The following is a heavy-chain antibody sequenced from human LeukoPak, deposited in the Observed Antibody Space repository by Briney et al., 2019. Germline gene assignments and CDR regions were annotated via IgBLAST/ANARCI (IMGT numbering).Heavy chain of an antibody. CDR1: GFTFSIYA. D-gene: IGHD5-12*01. CDR3: AQDGAWLRFDS. Sequence: GGSLRLSCAASGFTFSIYAMSWVRQAPGKGLEWVSTISGSGDNTYYAESVKGRFTISRDNSKNRLYLYMNSLRDEDTAIYYCAQDGAWLRFDSWGQGTLVTVSS. CDR2: ISGSGDNT. J-gene: IGHJ4*02. V-gene: IGHV3-23*01.